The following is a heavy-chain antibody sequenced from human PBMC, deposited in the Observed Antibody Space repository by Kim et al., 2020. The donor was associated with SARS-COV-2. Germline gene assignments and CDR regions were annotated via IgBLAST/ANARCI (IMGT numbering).Heavy chain of an antibody. CDR2: IYYSGST. Sequence: SETLSLTCTVSGGSISSYYWSWIRQPPGKGLEWIGDIYYSGSTNYNPSLKSRVTISVDTSKNQFSLKLSSVTAADTAVYYCARHSSAAGYYDYGMDVWGQGTTVTVSS. V-gene: IGHV4-59*08. CDR1: GGSISSYY. D-gene: IGHD6-13*01. CDR3: ARHSSAAGYYDYGMDV. J-gene: IGHJ6*02.